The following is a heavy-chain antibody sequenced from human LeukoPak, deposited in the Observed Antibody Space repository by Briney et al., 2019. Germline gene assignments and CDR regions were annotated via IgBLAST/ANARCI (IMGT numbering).Heavy chain of an antibody. J-gene: IGHJ4*02. D-gene: IGHD3-10*02. CDR2: IIPIFGTA. CDR3: ARGARDLRCWGSGGY. CDR1: GGTFSSYA. V-gene: IGHV1-69*05. Sequence: SVKVSCKASGGTFSSYAISWVRQAPEQGLEWMGGIIPIFGTANYAQKFQGRVTITTDESTSTAYMELSSLRSEDTAVYYCARGARDLRCWGSGGYWGQGTMVTVSS.